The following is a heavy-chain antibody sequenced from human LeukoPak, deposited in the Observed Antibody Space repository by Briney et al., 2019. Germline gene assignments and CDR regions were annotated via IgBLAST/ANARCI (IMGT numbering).Heavy chain of an antibody. D-gene: IGHD3-10*01. Sequence: PGGSLRLSCAASGFTFSSYAMSWVRQAPGKGLEWGSAISGSGGSTYYADSVKGRFTISRDNSKNTLYLQMNSLRAEDTAVYYCAKDLTLASVLLWFGELLLGAFDIWGQGTMVTVSS. CDR1: GFTFSSYA. CDR2: ISGSGGST. J-gene: IGHJ3*02. CDR3: AKDLTLASVLLWFGELLLGAFDI. V-gene: IGHV3-23*01.